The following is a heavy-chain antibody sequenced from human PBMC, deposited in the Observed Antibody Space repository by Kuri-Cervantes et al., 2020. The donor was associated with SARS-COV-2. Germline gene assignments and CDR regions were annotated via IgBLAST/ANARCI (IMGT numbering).Heavy chain of an antibody. V-gene: IGHV3-23*01. D-gene: IGHD2-15*01. CDR2: LSGTGAGA. CDR1: GFSFSSFA. J-gene: IGHJ6*02. CDR3: ARDYMVVVAATPYYYGMDV. Sequence: GESLKISCTASGFSFSSFAMSWVRQGPGKGLEWVAILSGTGAGAYYADSVKGRFTISRDNSKNTLYLQMNSLRAEDTAVYYCARDYMVVVAATPYYYGMDVWGQGTTVTVSS.